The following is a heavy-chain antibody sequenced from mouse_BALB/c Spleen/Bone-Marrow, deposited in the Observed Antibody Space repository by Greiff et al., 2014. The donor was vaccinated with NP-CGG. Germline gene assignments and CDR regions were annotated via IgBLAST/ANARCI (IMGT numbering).Heavy chain of an antibody. CDR2: INPSTGYT. J-gene: IGHJ2*01. D-gene: IGHD4-1*01. V-gene: IGHV1-7*01. CDR1: GYTFTSYW. Sequence: LEESGAELAKPGASVKMSCKASGYTFTSYWMHWVKQRPGQGLEWIGYINPSTGYTEYNQKSKDKATLTADKSSSTAYMQLSSLTSEDSAVYYCASGVGRAFDYWGQGTTLTVSS. CDR3: ASGVGRAFDY.